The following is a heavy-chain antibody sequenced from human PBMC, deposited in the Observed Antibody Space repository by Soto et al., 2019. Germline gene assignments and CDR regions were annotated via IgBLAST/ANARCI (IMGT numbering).Heavy chain of an antibody. CDR1: GGSFSGYY. CDR2: INHSGST. Sequence: SETLSLTCAVYGGSFSGYYWSWIRQPPGKGLEWIGEINHSGSTNYNPSLKSRVTISVDTSKNQFSLKLSSVTAADTAVYYCARVPRHPSTTVTTGNENWFDPWGQGTLVT. J-gene: IGHJ5*02. CDR3: ARVPRHPSTTVTTGNENWFDP. D-gene: IGHD4-17*01. V-gene: IGHV4-34*01.